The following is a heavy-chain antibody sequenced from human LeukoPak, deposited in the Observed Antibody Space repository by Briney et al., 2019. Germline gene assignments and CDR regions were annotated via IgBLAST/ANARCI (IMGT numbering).Heavy chain of an antibody. Sequence: GGSLRLSCTASGFTFGDYAMSWVRQAPGKGLEWVGFIRSKAYGGTTEYAASVKGRFTISRDDSKSIAYLQMNSLKTEDTAVYYCTRVNYDFWSGYYTMSNWFDPWAQGTLVTVSS. J-gene: IGHJ5*02. CDR2: IRSKAYGGTT. D-gene: IGHD3-3*01. CDR1: GFTFGDYA. CDR3: TRVNYDFWSGYYTMSNWFDP. V-gene: IGHV3-49*04.